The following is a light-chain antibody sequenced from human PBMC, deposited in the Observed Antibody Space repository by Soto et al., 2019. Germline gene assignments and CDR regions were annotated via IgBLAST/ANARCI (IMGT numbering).Light chain of an antibody. CDR3: QSYDSSLSGSDV. CDR2: GNS. CDR1: SSNIGAGYD. Sequence: QSVLTQPPSVSGAPGQRVTISCTGSSSNIGAGYDVHWYQQLPGTAPKLLIYGNSNRPSGVPDRFSGSKSGTSASLAITGLQAEDDADYYSQSYDSSLSGSDVFGTGTKVTVL. V-gene: IGLV1-40*01. J-gene: IGLJ1*01.